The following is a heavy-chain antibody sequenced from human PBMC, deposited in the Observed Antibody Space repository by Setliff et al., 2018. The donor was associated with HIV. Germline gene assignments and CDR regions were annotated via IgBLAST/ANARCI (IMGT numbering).Heavy chain of an antibody. CDR1: GTSFSDHY. D-gene: IGHD2-21*02. Sequence: ASETLSLTCSVYGTSFSDHYWSWVRQTPGKGLEWIGEMNQSGTTNYNPSLKSRVTMSIDTSERQFSLKLTSVTAADTAVYYCVRWYYCVSGACYRADSWGQGTMVTVSS. V-gene: IGHV4-34*01. J-gene: IGHJ4*02. CDR2: MNQSGTT. CDR3: VRWYYCVSGACYRADS.